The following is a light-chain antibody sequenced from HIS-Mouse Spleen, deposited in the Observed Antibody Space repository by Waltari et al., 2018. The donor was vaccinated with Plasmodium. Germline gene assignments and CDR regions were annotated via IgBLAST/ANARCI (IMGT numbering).Light chain of an antibody. CDR2: YKSDSDK. CDR1: SGINVGTYR. J-gene: IGLJ3*02. Sequence: QAVLTQPSSLSASPGASASLTCTLRSGINVGTYRIYWYQQKPGSPPQYLLRYKSDSDKQQGSGVPSRFAGSKDASANAGSLLISGLQSEDEADYYCMIWHSSAWVFGGGTKLTVL. V-gene: IGLV5-45*02. CDR3: MIWHSSAWV.